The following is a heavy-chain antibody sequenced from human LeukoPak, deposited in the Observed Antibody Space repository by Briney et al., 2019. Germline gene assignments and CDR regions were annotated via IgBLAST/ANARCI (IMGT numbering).Heavy chain of an antibody. J-gene: IGHJ4*02. Sequence: GGSLRLSCAASGFTFSSYAMSWVRQAPGKGLEWFSAITGGGDDTYYADSVEGRFTISRDNSKNTLYLQMNSLRAEVTAVYYCAKGSRVSRPYYFDYWGQGTLVTVSS. CDR1: GFTFSSYA. CDR2: ITGGGDDT. CDR3: AKGSRVSRPYYFDY. V-gene: IGHV3-23*01. D-gene: IGHD6-6*01.